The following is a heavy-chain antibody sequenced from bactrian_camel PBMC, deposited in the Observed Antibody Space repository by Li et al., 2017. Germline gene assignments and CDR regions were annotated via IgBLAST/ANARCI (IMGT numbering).Heavy chain of an antibody. V-gene: IGHV3S26*01. J-gene: IGHJ6*01. Sequence: HVQLVESGGGSVQAGGSLTLSCTTSGFTYSGYCMGWFRRAPGESRKGVAGIESDGSTSYADSVKGRFTVSQDSAKNILYLQMHSLKTEDTAMYYCAKTHGGFRSDAFGVYFDYWGQGTQVTVS. CDR2: IESDGST. D-gene: IGHD5*01. CDR1: GFTYSGYC. CDR3: AKTHGGFRSDAFGVYFDY.